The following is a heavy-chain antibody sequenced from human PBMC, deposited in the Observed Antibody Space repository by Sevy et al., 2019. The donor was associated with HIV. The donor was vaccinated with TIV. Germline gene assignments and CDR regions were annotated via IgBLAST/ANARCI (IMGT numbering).Heavy chain of an antibody. CDR2: IWFDGSNT. J-gene: IGHJ4*02. CDR3: ARDLEFYDYGDYGPAFMPDY. D-gene: IGHD4-17*01. V-gene: IGHV3-33*01. Sequence: GGYLRLSCAASGFTFSTYGMHWVRQAPGKGLEWVAVIWFDGSNTYYADSVKGRFTISIDIAKNTLHLQMNSLRVEDTAVYYCARDLEFYDYGDYGPAFMPDYWGQGTLVTVSS. CDR1: GFTFSTYG.